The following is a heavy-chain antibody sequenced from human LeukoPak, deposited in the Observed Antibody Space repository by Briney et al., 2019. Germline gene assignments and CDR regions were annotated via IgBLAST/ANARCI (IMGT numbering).Heavy chain of an antibody. CDR3: ARAYYYGSGSYYNVLYFQH. Sequence: SVKVSYKASGYTFTSYGISWVRQAPGQGLEWMGRIIPILGIANYAQKFQGRVTITADKSTSTAYMELSSLRSEDTAVYYCARAYYYGSGSYYNVLYFQHWGQGTLVTVSS. J-gene: IGHJ1*01. CDR1: GYTFTSYG. D-gene: IGHD3-10*01. V-gene: IGHV1-69*04. CDR2: IIPILGIA.